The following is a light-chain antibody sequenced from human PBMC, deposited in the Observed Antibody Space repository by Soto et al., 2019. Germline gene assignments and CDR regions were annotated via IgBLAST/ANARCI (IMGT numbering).Light chain of an antibody. Sequence: ESVLTHSPGTLSLSPGERATLSCRASQSISSSYLAWYQQKPGQAPRLLVYGASSRATGIPDRFSGSGSGTDFTLTISRLEPEDFAVYYCQQYGSSRFTFGPGTKVDIK. CDR2: GAS. CDR3: QQYGSSRFT. CDR1: QSISSSY. V-gene: IGKV3-20*01. J-gene: IGKJ3*01.